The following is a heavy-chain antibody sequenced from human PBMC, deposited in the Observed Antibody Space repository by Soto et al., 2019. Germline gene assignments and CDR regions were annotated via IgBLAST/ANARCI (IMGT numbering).Heavy chain of an antibody. CDR2: INSDGSST. D-gene: IGHD3-22*01. V-gene: IGHV3-74*01. CDR1: GFTFSSYW. CDR3: ARATTPLYYYDSSGYLNGMDV. Sequence: GGSLRLSCAASGFTFSSYWMHWVRQAPGKGLVWVSRINSDGSSTSYADSVKGRFTISRDNAKNTLYLQMNSLRAEDTAVYYCARATTPLYYYDSSGYLNGMDVWGQGTTVTVSS. J-gene: IGHJ6*02.